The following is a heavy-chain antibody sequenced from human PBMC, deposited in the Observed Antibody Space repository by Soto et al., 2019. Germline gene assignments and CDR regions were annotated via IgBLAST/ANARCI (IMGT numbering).Heavy chain of an antibody. CDR1: GFTFSNAW. V-gene: IGHV3-15*07. D-gene: IGHD3-22*01. J-gene: IGHJ3*02. Sequence: EVQLVESGGGLVKPGGSLRLSCAASGFTFSNAWMNWVRQAPGKGLEWVGRIKSKTDGGTTDYAAPMKGRFTISRDDSKNTLYLQMNSLKTEDTAVYYCTHRRYYDSSGYYCVPDDAFDIWGQGTMVTVSS. CDR3: THRRYYDSSGYYCVPDDAFDI. CDR2: IKSKTDGGTT.